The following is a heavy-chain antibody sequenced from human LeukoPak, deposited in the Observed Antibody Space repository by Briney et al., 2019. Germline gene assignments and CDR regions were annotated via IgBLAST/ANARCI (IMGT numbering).Heavy chain of an antibody. V-gene: IGHV3-23*01. Sequence: GGSLRLSCAASGFTFSSYAMSWVRQAPGKGLEWVSAIIGSGGSTYYADSVKGRFTISRDNSKNTLYLQMNSLRAEDTAVYYCAKDHRIYCSGGSCHFDAFDIWGQGTMVTVSS. D-gene: IGHD2-15*01. CDR3: AKDHRIYCSGGSCHFDAFDI. CDR2: IIGSGGST. J-gene: IGHJ3*02. CDR1: GFTFSSYA.